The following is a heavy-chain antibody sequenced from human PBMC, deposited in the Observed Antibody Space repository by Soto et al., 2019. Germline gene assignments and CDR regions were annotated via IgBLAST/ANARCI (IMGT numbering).Heavy chain of an antibody. CDR1: GGSVSSGSYY. V-gene: IGHV4-61*01. J-gene: IGHJ6*02. Sequence: PSETLSLTCTVSGGSVSSGSYYWSWIRQPPGKGLEWIGYIYYSGSTNYNPSLKSRVTISVDTSKNQFSLKLSSVTAADTAVYYCARDVIVVVPAAQNYYGMDVWGQGTTVTVPS. CDR3: ARDVIVVVPAAQNYYGMDV. CDR2: IYYSGST. D-gene: IGHD2-2*01.